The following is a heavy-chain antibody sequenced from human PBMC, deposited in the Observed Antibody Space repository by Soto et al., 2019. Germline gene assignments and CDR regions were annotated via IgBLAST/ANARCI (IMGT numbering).Heavy chain of an antibody. V-gene: IGHV4-59*01. CDR3: GRGQGAVHSYFGLDV. J-gene: IGHJ6*02. D-gene: IGHD3-16*01. CDR2: IFYSGVT. Sequence: SETLSLTCTVSGVSMSTFYLTWIRQPPGRGLEWIGNIFYSGVTNYNTSPKNRVSISVNTTKNQFSQNLNSLTAADTAVYYCGRGQGAVHSYFGLDVWGQGTTVTVSS. CDR1: GVSMSTFY.